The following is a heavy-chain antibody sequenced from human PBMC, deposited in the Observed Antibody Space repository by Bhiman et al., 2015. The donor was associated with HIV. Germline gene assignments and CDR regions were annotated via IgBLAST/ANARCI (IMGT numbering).Heavy chain of an antibody. J-gene: IGHJ4*02. CDR3: TTDRYSLPFFDY. V-gene: IGHV3-15*01. CDR1: GFTFSDAW. Sequence: EVQLVESGGGLVQPGGSLRLSCAASGFTFSDAWMSWVRQAPGKGLEWVGRIKSKTDGGTTDYAAPVKGRFTISRDDSKNTLYLQMNSLKTEDTAVYYCTTDRYSLPFFDYWGQGTLVTVSS. D-gene: IGHD1-26*01. CDR2: IKSKTDGGTT.